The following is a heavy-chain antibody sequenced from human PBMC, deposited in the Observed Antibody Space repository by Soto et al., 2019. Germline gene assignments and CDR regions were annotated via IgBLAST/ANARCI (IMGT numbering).Heavy chain of an antibody. CDR1: GFTFSSYS. Sequence: LRLSCAACGFTFSSYSMNWVRQAPGKGLEWVSSISSSSSYIYYADSVKGRFTISRDNAKNSLYLQMNSLRAEDTAVYYCARDQPQLYYYDSSGYYPSDYWGQGTLVTVSS. J-gene: IGHJ4*02. V-gene: IGHV3-21*01. D-gene: IGHD3-22*01. CDR3: ARDQPQLYYYDSSGYYPSDY. CDR2: ISSSSSYI.